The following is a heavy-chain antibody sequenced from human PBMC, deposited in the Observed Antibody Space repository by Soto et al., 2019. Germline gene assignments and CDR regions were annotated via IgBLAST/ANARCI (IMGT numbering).Heavy chain of an antibody. Sequence: GGSLRLSCAASGFTVSSNYMSWVRQAPGKGLEWVSVIYSDGTTYYADSVKGRFTISRDNSKNMLYLQMNSLRAEDTAVYYCARDRSGSSGYYGMDVWGQGTTVTVSS. CDR1: GFTVSSNY. D-gene: IGHD3-10*01. V-gene: IGHV3-53*01. CDR3: ARDRSGSSGYYGMDV. CDR2: IYSDGTT. J-gene: IGHJ6*02.